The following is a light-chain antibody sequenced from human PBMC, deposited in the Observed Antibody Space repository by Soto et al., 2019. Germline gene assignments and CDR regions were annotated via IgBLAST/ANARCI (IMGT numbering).Light chain of an antibody. Sequence: LTQPRSVSGSPGQSVTISCTGTSSDVGGYKYVSWYQQYPGKAPKLMIYHVSKRPSGVPDRFSGSKSGTTASLTISGLQAEDEADYYCSSYTGSSTLYVFGTGTKVTVL. V-gene: IGLV2-11*01. CDR2: HVS. CDR3: SSYTGSSTLYV. CDR1: SSDVGGYKY. J-gene: IGLJ1*01.